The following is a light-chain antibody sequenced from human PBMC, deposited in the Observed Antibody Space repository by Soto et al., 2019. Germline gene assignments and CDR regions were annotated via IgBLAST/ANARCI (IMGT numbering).Light chain of an antibody. CDR2: GAS. Sequence: EIVLTQSPGTLSLSPGERATLSCRASQSVSSSHLVWYQQQPGQAPRLLIFGASSRATGIPDRFSGSGSGKDFTLTISRPEPEDFAVYCCQQYGSSPPITFGQGTRLEIK. J-gene: IGKJ5*01. CDR3: QQYGSSPPIT. CDR1: QSVSSSH. V-gene: IGKV3-20*01.